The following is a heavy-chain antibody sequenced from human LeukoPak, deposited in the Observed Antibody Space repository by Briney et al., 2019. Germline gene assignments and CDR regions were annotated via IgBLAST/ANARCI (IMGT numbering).Heavy chain of an antibody. D-gene: IGHD3-9*01. J-gene: IGHJ4*02. CDR3: AKADRHFDHFDY. V-gene: IGHV3-9*01. CDR1: GFTFDDYA. Sequence: GRSLRLSCAASGFTFDDYAMHWVRQAPGKGLEWVSGISWNSGSIGYADSVKGRFTISRDNAKNSLYLQMNSLRAEDTALYYCAKADRHFDHFDYWGQGTLVTVSS. CDR2: ISWNSGSI.